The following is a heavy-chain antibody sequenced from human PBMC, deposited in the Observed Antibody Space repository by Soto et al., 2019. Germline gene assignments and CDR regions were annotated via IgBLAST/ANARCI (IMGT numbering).Heavy chain of an antibody. CDR2: IYYSGST. CDR3: ARRYGASFDY. V-gene: IGHV4-59*01. Sequence: SETLSLTCTVSGGSIISYYWSWILQPPGKGLEWIGYIYYSGSTNYNPSLKSRVTISVDTSKNQFSLKLSSVTAADTAGDYCARRYGASFDYWGQGTLVTVAS. J-gene: IGHJ4*02. D-gene: IGHD4-17*01. CDR1: GGSIISYY.